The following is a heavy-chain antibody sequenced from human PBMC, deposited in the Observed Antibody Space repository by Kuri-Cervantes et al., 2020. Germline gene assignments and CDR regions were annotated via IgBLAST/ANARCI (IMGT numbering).Heavy chain of an antibody. CDR2: INHRGST. Sequence: LRLSCAAYGASFSGYYWSWIRQPPGKGLEWIGEINHRGSTSYNPSLKSRVTISVDTSKNQFSLKVYSVTAADTAVYYCARVPNYYDHSGRFDYWGQGTLVTVSS. CDR1: GASFSGYY. CDR3: ARVPNYYDHSGRFDY. D-gene: IGHD3-22*01. J-gene: IGHJ4*02. V-gene: IGHV4-34*01.